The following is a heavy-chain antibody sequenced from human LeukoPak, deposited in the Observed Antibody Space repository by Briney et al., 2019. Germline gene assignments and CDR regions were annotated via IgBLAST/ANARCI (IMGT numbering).Heavy chain of an antibody. J-gene: IGHJ4*02. D-gene: IGHD2-15*01. V-gene: IGHV4-39*01. Sequence: TTSETLSLTCTVSSGSISSASYYWGWIRQPPGKGLEWIGTIYYSGSTYYNPSLRSRVTISVDTSKNQFSLKLTSVTAADTAVYYCARHDREYCGGGSCYPHFDYWGQGTLVTVSS. CDR1: SGSISSASYY. CDR2: IYYSGST. CDR3: ARHDREYCGGGSCYPHFDY.